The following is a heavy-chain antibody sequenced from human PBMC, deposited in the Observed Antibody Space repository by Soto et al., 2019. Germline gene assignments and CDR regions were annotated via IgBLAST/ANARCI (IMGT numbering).Heavy chain of an antibody. CDR2: INPNSGGT. CDR1: GYTFTGYY. CDR3: ARDQGPIVPAAIDLVYYGMDV. D-gene: IGHD2-2*02. Sequence: ASVKVSCKASGYTFTGYYMHWVRQAPGQGLEWMGWINPNSGGTNYAQKFQGWVTMTRDTSISTAYMELSRMRSDDTAVYYCARDQGPIVPAAIDLVYYGMDVWGQGITVTVSS. V-gene: IGHV1-2*04. J-gene: IGHJ6*02.